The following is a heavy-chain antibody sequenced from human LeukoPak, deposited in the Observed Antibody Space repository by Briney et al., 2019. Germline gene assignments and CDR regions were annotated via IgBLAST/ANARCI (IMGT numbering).Heavy chain of an antibody. CDR2: ISYDGSNK. J-gene: IGHJ6*02. CDR3: AKGGHYGDSRRSLNYYYYGMGV. D-gene: IGHD4-17*01. CDR1: GFTFSSYG. Sequence: GGSLRLSCAASGFTFSSYGMHWVRQAPGKGLEWVAVISYDGSNKYYADSVKGRFTISRDNSKNTLYLQMNSLRAEDTAVYYCAKGGHYGDSRRSLNYYYYGMGVWGQGTTVTVSS. V-gene: IGHV3-30*18.